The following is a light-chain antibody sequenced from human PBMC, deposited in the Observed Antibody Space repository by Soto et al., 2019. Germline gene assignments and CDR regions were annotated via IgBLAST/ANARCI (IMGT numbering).Light chain of an antibody. J-gene: IGLJ2*01. CDR2: STN. Sequence: QSVLTQPPSASGTPGQRVTISCSGSSSNIGSNSVNWYQQVPGTAPKLLIYSTNQRPSGVPDRFSGSKSDTSASLAISGLQSEDEADYYCAAWDDSLKGEVVFGGGTKLTVL. CDR1: SSNIGSNS. V-gene: IGLV1-44*01. CDR3: AAWDDSLKGEVV.